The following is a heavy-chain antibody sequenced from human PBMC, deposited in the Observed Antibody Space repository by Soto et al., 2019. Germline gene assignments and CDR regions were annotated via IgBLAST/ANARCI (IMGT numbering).Heavy chain of an antibody. CDR1: DFTFSSAW. Sequence: EVQLVESGGDLVKPGGSLRLSCAASDFTFSSAWMNWVRQAPGKGLEWVGRIKSKTDGGATDYAAPVKGRFTISRDDSENALSLQMNSLKTEDTAVYYCVSAIYWGQGTVVTVSS. J-gene: IGHJ4*02. CDR2: IKSKTDGGAT. V-gene: IGHV3-15*07. D-gene: IGHD3-3*02. CDR3: VSAIY.